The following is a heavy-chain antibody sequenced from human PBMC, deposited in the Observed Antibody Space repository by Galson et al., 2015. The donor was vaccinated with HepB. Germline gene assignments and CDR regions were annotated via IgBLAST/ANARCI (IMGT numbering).Heavy chain of an antibody. CDR1: GFTFSSYG. D-gene: IGHD3-22*01. J-gene: IGHJ4*02. V-gene: IGHV3-30*18. Sequence: SLRLSCAASGFTFSSYGMHWVRQAPGKGLEWVAVISYDGSNKYYADSVKGRFTISRDNSKNTLYLQMNSLRAEDTAVYYCAKHGYSHWGQGTLVTVSS. CDR3: AKHGYSH. CDR2: ISYDGSNK.